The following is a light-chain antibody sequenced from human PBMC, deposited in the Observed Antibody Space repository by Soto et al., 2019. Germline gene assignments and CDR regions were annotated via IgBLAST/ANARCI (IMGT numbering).Light chain of an antibody. Sequence: VVLTQSPLSLPTTPGHPTYSSFISSQMFVYGDGFTYLNWFQQRPGQSQRSLIYKVYNRDSGVQDRFSGRGSGTDFTLTISRVEADDVGVYYCMKATHWQWKFGQGHKVAIK. CDR2: KVY. CDR3: MKATHWQWK. J-gene: IGKJ1*01. CDR1: QMFVYGDGFTY. V-gene: IGKV2-30*01.